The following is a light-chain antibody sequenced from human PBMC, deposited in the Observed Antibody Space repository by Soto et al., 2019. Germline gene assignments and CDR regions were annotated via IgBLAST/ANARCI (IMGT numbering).Light chain of an antibody. J-gene: IGKJ1*01. CDR3: QQRSNWPRT. V-gene: IGKV3D-20*02. CDR2: AAS. Sequence: EIVLTQFPGTLSLSPGERATLSCRASQSISTSYLAWYQQKPGQAPRLLIYAASTRATGIPDRFSGSGSGTDYTLTISRLEPEDFAVYYCQQRSNWPRTFGQGTKVDIK. CDR1: QSISTSY.